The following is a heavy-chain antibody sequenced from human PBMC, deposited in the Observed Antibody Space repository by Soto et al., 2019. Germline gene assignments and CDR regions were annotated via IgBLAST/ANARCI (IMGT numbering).Heavy chain of an antibody. D-gene: IGHD5-18*01. CDR3: ARPGKAMVIGYYYYGMDV. V-gene: IGHV5-10-1*01. J-gene: IGHJ6*02. CDR2: IDPSDSYT. Sequence: GESLKISCVGSGYRFYSYWIAWVRQVPGKGLEWMGRIDPSDSYTNYSPSFQGHVTISADKSISTAYLQWSSLKASDTAMYYCARPGKAMVIGYYYYGMDVWGQGTTVTVS. CDR1: GYRFYSYW.